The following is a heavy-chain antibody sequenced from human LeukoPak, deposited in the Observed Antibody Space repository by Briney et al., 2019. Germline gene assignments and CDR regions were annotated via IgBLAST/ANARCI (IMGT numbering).Heavy chain of an antibody. CDR2: IIPIFGIA. J-gene: IGHJ5*02. CDR3: ARGHCSGGSCYRAPQRPNWFDP. CDR1: GGTFRSYA. V-gene: IGHV1-69*04. Sequence: SVKVSCKASGGTFRSYAISWVRQAPGQGLEWMGRIIPIFGIANYAQKFHGRVTITADKSTSTAYMELSSLRSEETAVYYCARGHCSGGSCYRAPQRPNWFDPWGQGTLVTVSS. D-gene: IGHD2-15*01.